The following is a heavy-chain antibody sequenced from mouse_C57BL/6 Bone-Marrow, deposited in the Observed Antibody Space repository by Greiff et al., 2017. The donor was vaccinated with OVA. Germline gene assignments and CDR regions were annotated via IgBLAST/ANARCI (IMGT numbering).Heavy chain of an antibody. CDR1: GYSFTGYF. Sequence: VQLQQSGPELVKPGDSVKISCKASGYSFTGYFMNWVMQSHGKSLEWIGRINPYNGDTFYNQKFKGKATLTVDKSSSTAHMELRSLTSEDSAVYYCARGSSSSYAMDYWGQGTSVTDSS. CDR2: INPYNGDT. D-gene: IGHD1-1*01. J-gene: IGHJ4*01. CDR3: ARGSSSSYAMDY. V-gene: IGHV1-20*01.